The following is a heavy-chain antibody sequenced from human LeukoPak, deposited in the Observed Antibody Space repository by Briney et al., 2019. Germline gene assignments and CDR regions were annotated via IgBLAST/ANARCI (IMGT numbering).Heavy chain of an antibody. D-gene: IGHD5-12*01. CDR2: IIPILGIA. V-gene: IGHV1-69*04. CDR3: ARVPPSGYDRDNWFDP. Sequence: SVKVSCKASGGTFSSYAISWVRQAPGQGLEWMGRIIPILGIANYAQKFQGRVTITADKSTSTAYMELSSLRSEDTAVYYCARVPPSGYDRDNWFDPWGQGTLVTVSS. CDR1: GGTFSSYA. J-gene: IGHJ5*02.